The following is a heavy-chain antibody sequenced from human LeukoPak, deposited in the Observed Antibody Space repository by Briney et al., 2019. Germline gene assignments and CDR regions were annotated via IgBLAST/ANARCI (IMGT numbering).Heavy chain of an antibody. V-gene: IGHV1-8*01. CDR1: GYTFTSFD. CDR3: ARRPYKYYDILTGYHRSEFEY. D-gene: IGHD3-9*01. CDR2: LNPNSGNT. J-gene: IGHJ4*02. Sequence: ASVKVSCKASGYTFTSFDINWVRQATGQGLEWMGWLNPNSGNTGYAQKFQGRVTMTRNTSISTAYMELSSLRSEDTAVYYCARRPYKYYDILTGYHRSEFEYWGQGTLVTVSS.